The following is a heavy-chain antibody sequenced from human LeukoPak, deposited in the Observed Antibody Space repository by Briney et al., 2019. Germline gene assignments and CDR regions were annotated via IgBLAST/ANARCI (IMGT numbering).Heavy chain of an antibody. CDR2: IGSSTTSHI. D-gene: IGHD4-11*01. J-gene: IGHJ4*02. Sequence: GGSLRLSCAASGFTFGDYSMNWVRQAPGKVLEWLSCIGSSTTSHIYYADSVKGRFTISRDNAKNSLYLQMNGLRPEDTAVYYCARDRSNSRDLDNWGQGALVTVSS. CDR3: ARDRSNSRDLDN. V-gene: IGHV3-21*01. CDR1: GFTFGDYS.